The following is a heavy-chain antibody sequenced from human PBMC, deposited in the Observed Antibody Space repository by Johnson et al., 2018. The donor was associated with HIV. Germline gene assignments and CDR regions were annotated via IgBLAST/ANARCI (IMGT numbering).Heavy chain of an antibody. CDR3: AKGPWDLPHAFDI. Sequence: VQLVESGVGVVPPGGSLRLSCAASGFTFDEDDMSWVRQAPGKGLEWVSGINWSGDTTGYADSVKGRFTISRDNVKNSLYLEMNSLRAEDTALYYCAKGPWDLPHAFDIWGQGTMVTVS. D-gene: IGHD1-26*01. V-gene: IGHV3-20*04. CDR1: GFTFDEDD. J-gene: IGHJ3*02. CDR2: INWSGDTT.